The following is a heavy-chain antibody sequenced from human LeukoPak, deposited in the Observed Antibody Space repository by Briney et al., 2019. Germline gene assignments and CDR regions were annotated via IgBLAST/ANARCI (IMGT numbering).Heavy chain of an antibody. CDR3: ARDLYSYNFDAEF. J-gene: IGHJ4*02. CDR1: GGSISSSSYY. CDR2: IYYNGNT. V-gene: IGHV4-39*07. D-gene: IGHD5-18*01. Sequence: SETLSLICIVSGGSISSSSYYWAWIRQPPGKGLEWIGSIYYNGNTYYNPSLRSRVTISIDPSNNQFSLMLTSVTAADTAVYYCARDLYSYNFDAEFWGQGTLVTVSS.